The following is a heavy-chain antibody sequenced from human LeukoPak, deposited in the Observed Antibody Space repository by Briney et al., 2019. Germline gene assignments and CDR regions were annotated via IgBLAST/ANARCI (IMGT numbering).Heavy chain of an antibody. CDR1: GFTFSSYG. CDR3: AREIKSWPTHYYVMDV. CDR2: IWYDGSNK. J-gene: IGHJ6*02. Sequence: PGRSLRLSCAASGFTFSSYGMHWVRQAPGKGLEWVAVIWYDGSNKYYADSVKGRFTISRDNSKNTLYLQMNSLRAEDTAVYYCAREIKSWPTHYYVMDVWGQGTTVTVSS. V-gene: IGHV3-33*01.